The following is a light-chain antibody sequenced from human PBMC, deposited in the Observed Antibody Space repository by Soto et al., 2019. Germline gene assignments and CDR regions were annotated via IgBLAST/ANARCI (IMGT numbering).Light chain of an antibody. Sequence: EIVLTQSPGTLSSSPGERATLSCRASQSVSSSYLAWYQQKPGQAPRLINYGASSRATGIPDRFSGSGSGTDFTLTISRLEPEDFAVYYCQQYGSSPLTFGGGTKVEIK. CDR1: QSVSSSY. J-gene: IGKJ4*01. CDR2: GAS. CDR3: QQYGSSPLT. V-gene: IGKV3-20*01.